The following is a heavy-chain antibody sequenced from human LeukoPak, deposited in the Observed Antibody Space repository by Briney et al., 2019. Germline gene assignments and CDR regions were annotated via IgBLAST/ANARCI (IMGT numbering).Heavy chain of an antibody. CDR1: GYTFTSYG. J-gene: IGHJ6*02. CDR3: ARGSQSPTPFYYYYGMDV. Sequence: ASVKLSCKASGYTFTSYGISWVRQAPGQGLEWMGWINANSGGTNYAQKFQGRVTMTRDTSISTAYMELSRLRSDDTAVYYCARGSQSPTPFYYYYGMDVWGQGTTVTVSS. CDR2: INANSGGT. V-gene: IGHV1-2*02.